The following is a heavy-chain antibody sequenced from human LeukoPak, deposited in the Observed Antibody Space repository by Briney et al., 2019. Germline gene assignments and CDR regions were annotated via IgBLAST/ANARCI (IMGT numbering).Heavy chain of an antibody. V-gene: IGHV4-59*02. J-gene: IGHJ3*02. Sequence: SETLSLTCTVSGGSVSSYHWSWIRQPPGKGLEWIGYIYYNGRTNYKPSLKSRVTISVDTSKNQFSLRLSSVTAADTAVYYCARPILTNYHDAFDIWGQGTMVTVSS. CDR2: IYYNGRT. CDR3: ARPILTNYHDAFDI. CDR1: GGSVSSYH. D-gene: IGHD2-15*01.